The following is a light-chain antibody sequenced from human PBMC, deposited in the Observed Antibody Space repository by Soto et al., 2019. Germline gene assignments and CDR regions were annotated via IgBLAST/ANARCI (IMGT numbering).Light chain of an antibody. Sequence: EVVLTQSPVTLSLSPGERATLSCRASQSFRGLLAWYQQKPGQAPRLLIYDAYNRATGIPPRFSGSGSGTDFTLTISRLEPEDFATYYCQQFNNYPLTFGQGTRLEIK. CDR2: DAY. CDR3: QQFNNYPLT. J-gene: IGKJ5*01. V-gene: IGKV3-11*01. CDR1: QSFRGL.